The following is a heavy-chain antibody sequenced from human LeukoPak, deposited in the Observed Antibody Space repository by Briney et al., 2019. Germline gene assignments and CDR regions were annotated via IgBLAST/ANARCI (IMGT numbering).Heavy chain of an antibody. V-gene: IGHV3-53*01. CDR2: TYSDAST. J-gene: IGHJ3*02. Sequence: AGGSLRLSCEASGLTVSSTYMSWVRQAPGKGLEWVSITYSDASTNYADSVMGRFTISRDNSKNTLSLQMNGLRAEDTAVYYCARKNHLFNAAFDIWGQGTVVTVSS. CDR3: ARKNHLFNAAFDI. CDR1: GLTVSSTY. D-gene: IGHD1-14*01.